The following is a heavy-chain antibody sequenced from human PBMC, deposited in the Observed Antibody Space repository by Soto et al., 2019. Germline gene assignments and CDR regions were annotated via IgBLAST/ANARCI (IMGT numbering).Heavy chain of an antibody. Sequence: ASVKVSCKASGYTFSSYYRNWVRQAPGQGLEWLGIINPSGGYTTYAQRFLGRVTISVDTSKNQFSLKVRSMTAADTAVYYCARGGTYLDCWGQATLVTVSS. CDR3: ARGGTYLDC. D-gene: IGHD1-26*01. V-gene: IGHV1-46*01. CDR1: GYTFSSYY. J-gene: IGHJ4*02. CDR2: INPSGGYT.